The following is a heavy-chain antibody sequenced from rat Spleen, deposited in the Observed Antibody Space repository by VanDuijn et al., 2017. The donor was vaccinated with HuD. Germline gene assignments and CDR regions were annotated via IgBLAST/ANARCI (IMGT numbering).Heavy chain of an antibody. CDR2: ISYDGSNT. V-gene: IGHV5-29*01. CDR3: ARQGYLRDWYFDF. CDR1: GFTFSDYF. J-gene: IGHJ1*01. Sequence: EVQLVESDGGLVQPGRSLKLSCAASGFTFSDYFMAWVRQAPTKGLEWVATISYDGSNTYYRDSVKGRFTISRDNAKSTLYLQMDSLRSEYTATYYCARQGYLRDWYFDFWGPGTMVTVSS. D-gene: IGHD2-7*01.